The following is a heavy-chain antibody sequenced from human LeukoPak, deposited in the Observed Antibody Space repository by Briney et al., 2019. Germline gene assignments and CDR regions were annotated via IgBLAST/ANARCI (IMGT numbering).Heavy chain of an antibody. D-gene: IGHD3-3*01. CDR3: AKDLDPYDFWSGTDY. CDR1: GFTFSSYA. J-gene: IGHJ4*02. V-gene: IGHV3-30-3*01. Sequence: GGSLRLSCAASGFTFSSYAMHWVRQAPGKGLEWVAVISYDGSNKYYADSVKGRFTISRDNSKNTLYLQMSSLRAEDTAVYYCAKDLDPYDFWSGTDYWGQGTLVTVSS. CDR2: ISYDGSNK.